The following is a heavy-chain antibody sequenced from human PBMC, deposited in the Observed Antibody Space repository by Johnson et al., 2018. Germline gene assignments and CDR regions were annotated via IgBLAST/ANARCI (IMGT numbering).Heavy chain of an antibody. D-gene: IGHD2-21*01. CDR2: IYSGGST. CDR3: AKVLLYYYYYMDV. J-gene: IGHJ6*03. V-gene: IGHV3-66*02. CDR1: GFTVSSNY. Sequence: VQLVESGGGLVQPGGSLRLSCAASGFTVSSNYMSWVRQAPGKGLEWGSVIYSGGSTYYADAVKGRFTISRDNSKNTPFLQMNSLRAEDTAVYYCAKVLLYYYYYMDVWGKGTTVTVSS.